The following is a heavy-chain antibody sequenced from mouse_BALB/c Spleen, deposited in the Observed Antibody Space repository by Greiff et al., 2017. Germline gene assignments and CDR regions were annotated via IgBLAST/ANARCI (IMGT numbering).Heavy chain of an antibody. Sequence: EVKLMESGPGLVKPSQSLSLTCSVTGYSITSGYYWNWIRQFPGNKLEWMGYISYDGSNNYNPSLKNRISITRDTSKNQFFLKLNSVTTEDTATYYCAREDYGYGFAYWGQGTLVTVSA. J-gene: IGHJ3*01. CDR2: ISYDGSN. CDR3: AREDYGYGFAY. V-gene: IGHV3-6*02. D-gene: IGHD1-2*01. CDR1: GYSITSGYY.